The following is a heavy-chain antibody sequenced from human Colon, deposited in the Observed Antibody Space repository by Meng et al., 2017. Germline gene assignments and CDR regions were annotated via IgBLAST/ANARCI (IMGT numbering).Heavy chain of an antibody. V-gene: IGHV3-23*01. Sequence: GGSLRLSCAASGFTFSSYAMSWVRQAPGKGLEWVSAISGSGGSTYYADSVKGRFTISRNNSKNTLYLQMNSLRAEDTAVYYCAKDYYDSSGYGAFDIWGQGTMVTVSS. CDR2: ISGSGGST. J-gene: IGHJ3*02. CDR3: AKDYYDSSGYGAFDI. CDR1: GFTFSSYA. D-gene: IGHD3-22*01.